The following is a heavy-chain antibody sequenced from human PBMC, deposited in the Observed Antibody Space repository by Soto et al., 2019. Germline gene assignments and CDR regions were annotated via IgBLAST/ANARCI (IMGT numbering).Heavy chain of an antibody. CDR1: GGSVSTGSYY. V-gene: IGHV4-61*01. D-gene: IGHD3-10*01. Sequence: SETLSLTCTVSGGSVSTGSYYWSCIRQPPGKGLEWIGYIYYSGSTNYNPSLKSRVTISVDTSKNQFSLKLSSVTAADTAVYYCARDQAGAWFGELSRGGMDGWGQGTTVAVSS. CDR2: IYYSGST. CDR3: ARDQAGAWFGELSRGGMDG. J-gene: IGHJ6*02.